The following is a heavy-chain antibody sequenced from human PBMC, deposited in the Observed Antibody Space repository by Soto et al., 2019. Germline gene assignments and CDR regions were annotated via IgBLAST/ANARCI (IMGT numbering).Heavy chain of an antibody. V-gene: IGHV4-38-2*02. D-gene: IGHD6-25*01. Sequence: TLSLTCAVSGYSISSVYYWGWVRQPPGKGLEWIGSFHHSGSISYNPSLKTRVTMSADMSKNEFSLKLSFVTAADTAVYYCARDHYSSGYLVSPYWGQGALVTVSS. CDR1: GYSISSVYY. J-gene: IGHJ4*02. CDR2: FHHSGSI. CDR3: ARDHYSSGYLVSPY.